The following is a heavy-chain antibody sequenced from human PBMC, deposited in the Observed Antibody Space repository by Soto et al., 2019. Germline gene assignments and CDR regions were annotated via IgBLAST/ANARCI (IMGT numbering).Heavy chain of an antibody. CDR1: GVSITGGSYY. Sequence: SETLSLTCGVSGVSITGGSYYLPWKRPHPGKGLEWIAYIHYSGRTYYNPSLKSRVTISVDTSNNQFSLKLSSVTAADTAVYYCARYYFDSSGYSNWFDPWGQGTRVSVSA. CDR3: ARYYFDSSGYSNWFDP. V-gene: IGHV4-31*11. CDR2: IHYSGRT. D-gene: IGHD3-22*01. J-gene: IGHJ5*02.